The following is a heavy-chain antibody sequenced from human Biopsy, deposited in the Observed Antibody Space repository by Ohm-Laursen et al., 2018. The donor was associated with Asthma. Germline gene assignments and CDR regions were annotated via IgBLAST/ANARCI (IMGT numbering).Heavy chain of an antibody. CDR3: ARGPEWSGLDI. Sequence: VTLSLTCSMYGLSSSGYYWTWIRQPPGKGLEWIGESDHRGNTNTNPTLKSRVTISKDNSANEFSLKMRSVTAADTAIYYCARGPEWSGLDIWGQGTTVTVSS. CDR2: SDHRGNT. V-gene: IGHV4-34*01. D-gene: IGHD3-3*01. J-gene: IGHJ6*02. CDR1: GLSSSGYY.